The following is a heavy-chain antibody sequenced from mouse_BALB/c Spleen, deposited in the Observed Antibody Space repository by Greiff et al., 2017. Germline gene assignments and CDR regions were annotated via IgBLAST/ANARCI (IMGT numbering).Heavy chain of an antibody. D-gene: IGHD3-1*01. Sequence: QVHVKQSGAELAKPGASVKMSCKASGFTFTSYWMHWVKQRPGQGLEWIGYINPSTGYTEYNQKFKDKATLTADKSSSTAYMQLSSLTSEDSAVYYCARESSGYVAFDYWGQGTTLTVSS. CDR3: ARESSGYVAFDY. CDR1: GFTFTSYW. CDR2: INPSTGYT. V-gene: IGHV1-7*01. J-gene: IGHJ2*01.